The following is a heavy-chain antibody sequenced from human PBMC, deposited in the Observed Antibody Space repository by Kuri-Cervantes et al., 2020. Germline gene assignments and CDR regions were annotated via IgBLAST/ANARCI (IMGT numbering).Heavy chain of an antibody. CDR2: ISYDGSNK. CDR3: ARGYSYAYNY. CDR1: GFTFSSYA. J-gene: IGHJ4*02. D-gene: IGHD3-16*01. Sequence: GESLKISCAASGFTFSSYAMHWVRQAPGKGLEWVAIISYDGSNKYYADSVKGRFTISRDSSKNTLYLQMNSLGTEDTAVYYCARGYSYAYNYWGQGTLVTVSS. V-gene: IGHV3-30-3*01.